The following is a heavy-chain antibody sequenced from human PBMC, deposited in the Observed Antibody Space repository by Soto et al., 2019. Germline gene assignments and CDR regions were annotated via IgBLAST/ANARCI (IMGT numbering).Heavy chain of an antibody. V-gene: IGHV3-30*18. J-gene: IGHJ3*02. Sequence: VGSLRLSCAASGFTFSSYGMHWVRQAPGKGLEWVAVISYDGSNKYYADSVKGRFTISRDNSKNTLYLQMNSLRAEDTAVYYCAKDMGSGWNGGAFDIWGQGTMVTVSS. CDR1: GFTFSSYG. CDR3: AKDMGSGWNGGAFDI. CDR2: ISYDGSNK. D-gene: IGHD6-19*01.